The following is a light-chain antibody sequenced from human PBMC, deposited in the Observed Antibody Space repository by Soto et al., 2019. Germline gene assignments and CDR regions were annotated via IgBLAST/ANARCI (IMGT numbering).Light chain of an antibody. CDR3: CSYAGSNTYV. Sequence: QSALTQPRSVSGSPGQSVTISCTGTSSDVGGYNYVSWYQQHPGKAPKLMIYDVSERPSGLPDRFSGSKSGNTASLTISRLQAEDEADYYCCSYAGSNTYVFGTGTKVTVL. J-gene: IGLJ1*01. CDR1: SSDVGGYNY. CDR2: DVS. V-gene: IGLV2-11*01.